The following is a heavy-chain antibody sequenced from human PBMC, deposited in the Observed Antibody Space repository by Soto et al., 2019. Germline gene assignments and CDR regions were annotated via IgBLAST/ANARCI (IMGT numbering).Heavy chain of an antibody. V-gene: IGHV3-21*01. CDR1: GFTFSSYS. CDR2: ISSSSSYI. Sequence: EVQLVESGGGLVKPGGSMRLSCAASGFTFSSYSMNWVRQAPGKGLEWVSSISSSSSYIYYADSVKGRFTISRDNAKNSLYLQMNSLRAEDTAVYYCARDHHYYDSSGYQGPAFDIWGQGTMVTVSS. CDR3: ARDHHYYDSSGYQGPAFDI. J-gene: IGHJ3*02. D-gene: IGHD3-22*01.